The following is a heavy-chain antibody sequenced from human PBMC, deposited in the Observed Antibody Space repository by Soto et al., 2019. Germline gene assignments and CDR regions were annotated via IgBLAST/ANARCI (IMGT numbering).Heavy chain of an antibody. Sequence: QVHLVESGGGVVQPGRSLRLSCAASGFTFSSYGMHWVRQAPGKGLEWVAVIWYDGSNTYYADSVKGRFTISRDNSKTTLYLQMNSLRAEAMAVYYCERDLEQHLGGVFYWGQGTLVTVSS. CDR1: GFTFSSYG. CDR3: ERDLEQHLGGVFY. D-gene: IGHD6-13*01. V-gene: IGHV3-33*01. J-gene: IGHJ4*02. CDR2: IWYDGSNT.